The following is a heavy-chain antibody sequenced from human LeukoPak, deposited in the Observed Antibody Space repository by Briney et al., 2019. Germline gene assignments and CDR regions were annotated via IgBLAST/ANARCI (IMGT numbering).Heavy chain of an antibody. CDR1: GDSISTSNSY. V-gene: IGHV4-39*07. CDR3: ASHGSGYYYKDPLSPDY. Sequence: SETLSLTCTVSGDSISTSNSYWGWIRQPPGKGLEWIGSIYYSGNTYYNASLKSRVTISVDTSKNQFSLKLSSVTAADTAVYYCASHGSGYYYKDPLSPDYWGQGTLVTVSS. CDR2: IYYSGNT. D-gene: IGHD3-22*01. J-gene: IGHJ4*02.